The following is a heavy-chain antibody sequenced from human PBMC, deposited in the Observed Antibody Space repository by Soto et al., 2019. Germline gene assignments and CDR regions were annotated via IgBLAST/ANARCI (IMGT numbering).Heavy chain of an antibody. CDR3: ARDQGYVVY. V-gene: IGHV1-3*04. CDR1: GYTYSSYY. Sequence: XSVKIVTKGPGYTYSSYYLNLVRQAPGQGLEWIGWINTDNGDAKYSQKFQGTFNVTRDTSATTADLEGSSLTSEDTALYYCARDQGYVVYRGRGSLVTFSS. J-gene: IGHJ4*03. CDR2: INTDNGDA.